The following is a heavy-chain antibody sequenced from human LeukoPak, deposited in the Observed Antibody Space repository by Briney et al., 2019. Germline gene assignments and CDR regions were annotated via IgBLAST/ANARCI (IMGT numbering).Heavy chain of an antibody. CDR3: AKSPKTGFLFDY. J-gene: IGHJ4*02. CDR2: IYGGVNT. D-gene: IGHD1-1*01. Sequence: GGSLRLFCAASGFTVSSNYMSWVRQAPGKGLEWVSVIYGGVNTVYADSVQDRFTISRDNSKNTLYLQMSSLRAEDTAVYYCAKSPKTGFLFDYWGKGTLVTVSS. V-gene: IGHV3-66*01. CDR1: GFTVSSNY.